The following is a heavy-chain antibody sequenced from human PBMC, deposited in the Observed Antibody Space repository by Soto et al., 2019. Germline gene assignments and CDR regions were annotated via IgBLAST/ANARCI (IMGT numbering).Heavy chain of an antibody. Sequence: SQTLSLTCAISGDSVSSNRAAWNWITQSPSRGLEWLGRTYYRSKWYNDYAVSVKSRITINPDTSKNQFSLQLDSVTPEDTAVYYCATGNYYFDYWGQGTLVTVPQ. J-gene: IGHJ4*02. CDR2: TYYRSKWYN. CDR1: GDSVSSNRAA. V-gene: IGHV6-1*01. D-gene: IGHD4-4*01. CDR3: ATGNYYFDY.